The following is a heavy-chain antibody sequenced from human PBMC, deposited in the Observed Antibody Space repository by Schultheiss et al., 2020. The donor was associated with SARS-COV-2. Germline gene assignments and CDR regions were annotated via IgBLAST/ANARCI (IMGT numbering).Heavy chain of an antibody. CDR2: INHSGST. V-gene: IGHV4-61*01. Sequence: SETLSLTCTVSGGSVSSGSYYWSWIRQPPGKGLEWIGEINHSGSTNYNPSLKSRVTISVDTSKNQFSLKLSSVTAADTAVYYCARDGPRWGSITMVQGVISGGWFDPWGQGTLVTVSS. J-gene: IGHJ5*02. CDR3: ARDGPRWGSITMVQGVISGGWFDP. CDR1: GGSVSSGSYY. D-gene: IGHD3-10*01.